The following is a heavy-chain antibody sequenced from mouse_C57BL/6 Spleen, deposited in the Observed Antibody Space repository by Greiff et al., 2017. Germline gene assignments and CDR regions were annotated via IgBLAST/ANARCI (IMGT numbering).Heavy chain of an antibody. J-gene: IGHJ4*01. D-gene: IGHD1-1*01. CDR3: ARHEVPLCGSSYYYAMDY. Sequence: QVQLKESGAELVKPGASVKLSCKASGYTFTEYTIHWVKQRSGQGLEWIGWFYPGSGSIKYNEKFKDKATLTADKSSSTVYMELSRLTSEDSAVYFCARHEVPLCGSSYYYAMDYWGQGTSVTVSS. V-gene: IGHV1-62-2*01. CDR1: GYTFTEYT. CDR2: FYPGSGSI.